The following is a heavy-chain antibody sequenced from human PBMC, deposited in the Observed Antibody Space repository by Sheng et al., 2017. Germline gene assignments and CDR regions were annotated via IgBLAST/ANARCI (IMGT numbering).Heavy chain of an antibody. J-gene: IGHJ3*02. Sequence: QVQLVESGGGVVQPGRSLRLSCAASGFTFSSYAMHWVRQAPGKGLEWVAVISYDGSNKYYADSVKGRFTISRDNSKNTLYLQMNSLRAEDTAVYYCARGGIAVAGYAFDIWGQGTMVTVSS. CDR2: ISYDGSNK. CDR3: ARGGIAVAGYAFDI. D-gene: IGHD6-19*01. CDR1: GFTFSSYA. V-gene: IGHV3-30*04.